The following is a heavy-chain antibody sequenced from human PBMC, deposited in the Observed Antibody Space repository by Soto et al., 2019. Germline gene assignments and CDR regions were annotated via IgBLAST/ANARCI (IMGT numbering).Heavy chain of an antibody. D-gene: IGHD6-19*01. J-gene: IGHJ4*02. CDR1: GFTFSSYG. CDR2: ISYDGSNK. V-gene: IGHV3-30*18. CDR3: AKDALFLYSIGWYDY. Sequence: QVQLVESGGGVVQPGRSLRLSCAASGFTFSSYGMHWVRQAPGKGLERVAVISYDGSNKYYADSVKGRFTISRDNSKNTLYLKMNSLRAKDTAVYYCAKDALFLYSIGWYDYWGQGTLVTVSA.